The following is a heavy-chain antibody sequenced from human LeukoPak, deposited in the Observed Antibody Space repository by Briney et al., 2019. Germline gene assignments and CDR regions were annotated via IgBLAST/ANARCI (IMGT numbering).Heavy chain of an antibody. J-gene: IGHJ4*02. D-gene: IGHD3-10*01. V-gene: IGHV4-61*02. CDR2: IYADGSS. CDR3: ARGYYYRR. Sequence: SETLSLTCTVSGGSVNSDNSYWNWIRQPAGKGLEWIGRIYADGSSTYNPSLKSRVTISVDTSKNQFSLRLTSMTAADTAVYYCARGYYYRRWGQGTLVTVSS. CDR1: GGSVNSDNSY.